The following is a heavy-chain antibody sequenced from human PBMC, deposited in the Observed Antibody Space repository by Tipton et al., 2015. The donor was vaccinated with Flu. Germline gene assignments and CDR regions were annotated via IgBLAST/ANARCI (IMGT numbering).Heavy chain of an antibody. CDR1: GFTFSSYG. Sequence: SLRLSCAASGFTFSSYGMHWVRQAPGKGLEWVAFGRYDGNNKYYADSVKGRFTISRDNSRSTLYLQMNSLRTEDTAVYYCAKQKERGYYGMDVWGQGTTVTVSS. CDR3: AKQKERGYYGMDV. V-gene: IGHV3-30*02. D-gene: IGHD6-13*01. CDR2: GRYDGNNK. J-gene: IGHJ6*02.